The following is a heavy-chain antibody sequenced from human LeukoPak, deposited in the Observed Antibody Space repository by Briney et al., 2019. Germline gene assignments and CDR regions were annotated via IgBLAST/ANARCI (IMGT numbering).Heavy chain of an antibody. CDR2: IYYSGST. V-gene: IGHV4-59*01. CDR1: GGSISSYY. CDR3: ARERFHLDSSGALDY. J-gene: IGHJ4*02. Sequence: SETLSLTCTVSGGSISSYYWSWIRQPPGKGLEWIGYIYYSGSTNYNPSLKSRVTISVDTSKNQFSLKLSSVTAADTAVYYCARERFHLDSSGALDYWGQGTLVTVSS. D-gene: IGHD3-22*01.